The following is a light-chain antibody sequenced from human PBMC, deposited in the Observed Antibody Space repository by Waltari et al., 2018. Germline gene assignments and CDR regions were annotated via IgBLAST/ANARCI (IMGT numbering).Light chain of an antibody. CDR2: DVS. CDR1: SSDVGAYNY. CDR3: SSYISSSTLEL. J-gene: IGLJ2*01. V-gene: IGLV2-14*03. Sequence: QSALTQPASVSGSPGQSISISCPGTSSDVGAYNYVSCYQQHPGKAPKLMIFDVSNRPSGVSNRFSGSKSGNTASLTISGLQAEDEADYYCSSYISSSTLELFGGGTSLTVL.